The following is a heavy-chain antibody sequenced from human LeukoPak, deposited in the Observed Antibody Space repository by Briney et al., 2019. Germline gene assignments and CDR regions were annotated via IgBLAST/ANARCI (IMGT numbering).Heavy chain of an antibody. V-gene: IGHV3-74*01. D-gene: IGHD6-19*01. Sequence: GGSLRLSCAASGFTFSSYWMHWVRQAPGKGLVWVSRINTDGSSTNYADSVKGRFTISRDNAKNTLYLQMNNLRAEDTAVYYCSGGGSGWYSNYWGQGTLVTVSS. CDR1: GFTFSSYW. CDR3: SGGGSGWYSNY. J-gene: IGHJ4*02. CDR2: INTDGSST.